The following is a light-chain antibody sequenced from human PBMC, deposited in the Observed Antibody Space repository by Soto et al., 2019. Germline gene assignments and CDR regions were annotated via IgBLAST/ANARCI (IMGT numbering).Light chain of an antibody. CDR1: QSVGGSS. J-gene: IGKJ1*01. CDR2: DTS. Sequence: ETVLTQSPGTLSLSPGERATVSCRASQSVGGSSLAWYQQRPGQAPRLLIYDTSKRGTGIPDRFSGSGSGTDFTLTISRLEPEDFAVYYCQQYQNSPRTFGQGTKVEIK. V-gene: IGKV3-20*01. CDR3: QQYQNSPRT.